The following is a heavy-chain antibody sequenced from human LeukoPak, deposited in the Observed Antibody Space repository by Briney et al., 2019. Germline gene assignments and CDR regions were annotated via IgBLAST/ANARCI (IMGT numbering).Heavy chain of an antibody. Sequence: GGSLRLSCAASGFTFSTYAMSWVRQAPGKGLEWVSGISGSGVSTYYADSVKGRFTISRDNSKNTLYLQMNSLRAEDTAVYYCAKRIQSAMATGYWGQGTLVTVSS. V-gene: IGHV3-23*01. CDR3: AKRIQSAMATGY. CDR1: GFTFSTYA. J-gene: IGHJ4*02. CDR2: ISGSGVST. D-gene: IGHD5-18*01.